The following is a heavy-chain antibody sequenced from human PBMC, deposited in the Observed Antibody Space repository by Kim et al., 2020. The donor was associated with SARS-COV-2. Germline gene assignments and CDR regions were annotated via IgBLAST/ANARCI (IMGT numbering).Heavy chain of an antibody. CDR1: GFTFSNHW. J-gene: IGHJ4*02. V-gene: IGHV3-7*03. CDR2: IKQDGSEK. CDR3: ARDFTH. Sequence: GGSLRLSCAASGFTFSNHWMNWVRQAPGKGLEWVANIKQDGSEKYYVESVRGRFSISRDNARNSLDLQMNSLRAEDTAVYYCARDFTHWGQGTLVTVPS.